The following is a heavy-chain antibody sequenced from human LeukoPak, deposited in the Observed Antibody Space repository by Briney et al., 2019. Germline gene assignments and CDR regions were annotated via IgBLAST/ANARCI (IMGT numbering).Heavy chain of an antibody. CDR1: GFTFSSYW. D-gene: IGHD3-22*01. CDR3: ARDRQDYYYGGGAFDI. J-gene: IGHJ3*02. CDR2: IKQDGSEK. Sequence: GGSLRLSCAASGFTFSSYWMSWVRQAPGKGLEWVANIKQDGSEKYYVDSVKGRFTISRDNAKNSLYLQMNSLRAEDTAVYYCARDRQDYYYGGGAFDIWGQGTMVTVSS. V-gene: IGHV3-7*01.